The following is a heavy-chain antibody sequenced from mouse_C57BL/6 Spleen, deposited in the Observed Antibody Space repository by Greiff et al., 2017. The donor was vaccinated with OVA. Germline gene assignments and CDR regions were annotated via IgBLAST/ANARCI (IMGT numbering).Heavy chain of an antibody. CDR2: ISYDGSN. CDR3: AREGKFLRYFDY. Sequence: EVKVEESGPGLVKPSQSLSLTCSVTGYSITSGYYWNWIRQFPGNKLEWMGYISYDGSNNYNPSLKNRISITRDTSKNQFFLKLNSVTTEDTATYYCAREGKFLRYFDYWGQGTTLTVSS. CDR1: GYSITSGYY. J-gene: IGHJ2*01. V-gene: IGHV3-6*01.